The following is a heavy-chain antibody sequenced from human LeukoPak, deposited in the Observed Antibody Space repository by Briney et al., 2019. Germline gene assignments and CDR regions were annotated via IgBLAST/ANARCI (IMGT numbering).Heavy chain of an antibody. CDR3: ARGLVAVGAIDY. J-gene: IGHJ4*02. D-gene: IGHD1-26*01. V-gene: IGHV3-74*01. CDR2: INSDGSST. CDR1: GFTFSSYW. Sequence: GGSLRLSCAASGFTFSSYWMHWVRHAPGKGLVWVSRINSDGSSTSYADSVKGRFTISRDNAKNTLYLQMNSLRAEDTAVYYCARGLVAVGAIDYWGQGTLVTVSS.